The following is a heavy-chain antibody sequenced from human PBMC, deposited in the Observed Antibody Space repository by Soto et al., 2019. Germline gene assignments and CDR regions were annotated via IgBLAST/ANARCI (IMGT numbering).Heavy chain of an antibody. D-gene: IGHD3-22*01. Sequence: PSETLSLTCALWGESFSGYYWCWIRQPPGKGMEWIGEINHSGSTNYNPSLKSRVTISVDTSKNQFSLKLSSVTAADTAVHYCARVSTSVYYDSSGPRDDWGQGTPVTVSS. V-gene: IGHV4-34*01. CDR1: GESFSGYY. CDR2: INHSGST. CDR3: ARVSTSVYYDSSGPRDD. J-gene: IGHJ4*02.